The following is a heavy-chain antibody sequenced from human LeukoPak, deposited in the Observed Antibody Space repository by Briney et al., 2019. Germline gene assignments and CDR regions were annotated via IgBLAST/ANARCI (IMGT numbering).Heavy chain of an antibody. D-gene: IGHD6-13*01. V-gene: IGHV4-39*01. Sequence: SETLSLTCTISGDSTTSGSNYYWAWIRQPPGKGLEWIGSFFYTGSTYYNPSLKSLVTVSVDTSKNQFSLKVGSVTDAATAVYYCARRAITYSSTWYTGAFDPWGQGTLVTVSS. J-gene: IGHJ5*02. CDR3: ARRAITYSSTWYTGAFDP. CDR1: GDSTTSGSNYY. CDR2: FFYTGST.